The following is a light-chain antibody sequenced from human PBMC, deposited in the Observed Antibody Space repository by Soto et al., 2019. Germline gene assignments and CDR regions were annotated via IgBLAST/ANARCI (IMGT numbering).Light chain of an antibody. J-gene: IGKJ5*01. V-gene: IGKV3-11*01. CDR1: QSVSSY. CDR2: DAS. Sequence: IVLTQSPATLSLSPGERATLSCRASQSVSSYLAWYQQKPGQAPRLLIYDASNRATGIPARFSGTGSGTDFTLTLSSLDPEDFAVYYCQQRSNCPITFGQGTRLEIK. CDR3: QQRSNCPIT.